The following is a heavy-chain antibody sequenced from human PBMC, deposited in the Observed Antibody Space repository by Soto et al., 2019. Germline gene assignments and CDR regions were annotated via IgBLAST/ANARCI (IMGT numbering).Heavy chain of an antibody. J-gene: IGHJ4*02. Sequence: QVQLVQSGPEVKKPGASVKVSCKTSGYTFTSYGITWVRQAPGQGLEWMGWFTTDKGKTTYAQKFQGRVTMTTDISTSTAYMVLMSLRSDETAAHYCATRSPAFAYWGQGSLVTVSS. CDR2: FTTDKGKT. CDR3: ATRSPAFAY. CDR1: GYTFTSYG. V-gene: IGHV1-18*01.